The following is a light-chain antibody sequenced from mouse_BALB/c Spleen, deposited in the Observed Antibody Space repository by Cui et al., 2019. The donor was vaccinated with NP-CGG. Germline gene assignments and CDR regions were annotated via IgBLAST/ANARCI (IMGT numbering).Light chain of an antibody. Sequence: QAVVTHESAINTSPGETVTLTCRSSIGAVTTSNYANWVQEKPDHLFTGLIGGTNNRVPGVPARFSGSLIGGKAALTITGAQTEDEAIYFCALWYSNHWVFGGGTKLTVL. CDR2: GTN. V-gene: IGLV1*01. CDR1: IGAVTTSNY. J-gene: IGLJ1*01. CDR3: ALWYSNHWV.